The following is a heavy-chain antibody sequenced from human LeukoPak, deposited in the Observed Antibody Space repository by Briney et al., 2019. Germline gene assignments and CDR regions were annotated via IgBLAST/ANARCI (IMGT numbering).Heavy chain of an antibody. D-gene: IGHD3-3*01. CDR2: ISYGGSNK. V-gene: IGHV3-30*03. CDR3: ARDLLRFLEWLPYGMDV. Sequence: GGSLRLSCAASGFTFSSYGMHWVRQAPGKGLEWVAVISYGGSNKYYADSVKGRFTISRDNSKNTLYLQMNSLRAEDTAVYYCARDLLRFLEWLPYGMDVWGQGTTVTVSS. CDR1: GFTFSSYG. J-gene: IGHJ6*02.